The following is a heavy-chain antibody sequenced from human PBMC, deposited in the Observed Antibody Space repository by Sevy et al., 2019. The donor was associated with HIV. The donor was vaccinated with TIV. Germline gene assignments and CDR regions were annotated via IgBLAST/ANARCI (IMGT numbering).Heavy chain of an antibody. CDR1: GASVSSGSYY. CDR2: IYYSGRT. D-gene: IGHD3-10*01. Sequence: SETLSLTCTVSGASVSSGSYYWSWIRQPPGKGLEGIGYIYYSGRTNYNPSLKSRLTRSEDTSKNHFSLKLRSVTAADTAVYYCESGDAGSYYNSYYYYGLDFWGQGTTVTVSS. CDR3: ESGDAGSYYNSYYYYGLDF. V-gene: IGHV4-61*03. J-gene: IGHJ6*02.